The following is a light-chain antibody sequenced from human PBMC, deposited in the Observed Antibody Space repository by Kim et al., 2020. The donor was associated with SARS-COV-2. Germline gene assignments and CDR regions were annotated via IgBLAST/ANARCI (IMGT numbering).Light chain of an antibody. V-gene: IGLV3-19*01. J-gene: IGLJ2*01. CDR3: NSRDSSGNFVV. CDR1: SLRSYY. Sequence: ALDKTVRITCQGDSLRSYYASWYQQKPGQAPVLVIFGKNNRPSGIPDRFSGSSSGNTASLTITGAQAEDEADYYCNSRDSSGNFVVFGGGTQLTVL. CDR2: GKN.